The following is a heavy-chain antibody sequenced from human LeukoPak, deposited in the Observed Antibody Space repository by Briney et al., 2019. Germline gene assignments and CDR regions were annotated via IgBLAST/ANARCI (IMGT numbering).Heavy chain of an antibody. D-gene: IGHD3-3*01. CDR3: ARVPGEDRFLEWSISSYYMDV. V-gene: IGHV3-30*04. CDR2: ISYDGSNK. Sequence: PGGSLRLSCAASGFTFSSYAMHWVRQAPGKGLEWVAVISYDGSNKYYADFVKGRFTISRDNSKNTLYLQMNSLRAGDTAVYYCARVPGEDRFLEWSISSYYMDVWGKGTTVTVSS. CDR1: GFTFSSYA. J-gene: IGHJ6*03.